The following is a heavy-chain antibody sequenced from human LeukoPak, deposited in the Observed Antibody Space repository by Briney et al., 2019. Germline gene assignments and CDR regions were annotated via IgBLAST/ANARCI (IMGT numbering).Heavy chain of an antibody. CDR2: IIPIFGTA. CDR1: GGTFSSYA. J-gene: IGHJ4*02. D-gene: IGHD5-18*01. V-gene: IGHV1-69*05. Sequence: ASVKVSCKASGGTFSSYAISWVRQAPGQGLEWMGRIIPIFGTANYAQKFQGRVTITTDESTSTAYMELSSLRSEDTAVYYCARPLGGYSYGFGYWGQGTLVIVSS. CDR3: ARPLGGYSYGFGY.